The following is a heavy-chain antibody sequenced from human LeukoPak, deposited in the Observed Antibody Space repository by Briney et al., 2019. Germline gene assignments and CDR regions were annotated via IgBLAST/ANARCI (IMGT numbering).Heavy chain of an antibody. CDR1: GGSISSYY. D-gene: IGHD5-24*01. CDR2: IYTSGST. J-gene: IGHJ3*02. Sequence: SETLSLTCTVSGGSISSYYWSWIRQPAGKGLEWIGRIYTSGSTNYNPSLKSRVTMSVDTSKNQFSLKLSSVTAADTAVYYCARDFSIRRDRDAFDIWGQGTMVTVSS. CDR3: ARDFSIRRDRDAFDI. V-gene: IGHV4-4*07.